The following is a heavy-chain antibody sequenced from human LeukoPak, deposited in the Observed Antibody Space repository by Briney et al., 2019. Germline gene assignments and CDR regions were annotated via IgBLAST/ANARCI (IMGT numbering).Heavy chain of an antibody. Sequence: SETLSLTCTASGGSISSYYWSWIRQPAGKGLEWIGRIYTSGSTNYNPSLKSRVTISVDTSKNQFSLKLSSVTAADTAVYYCARDLVIVVVPAAIETNWFDPWGQGTLVTVSS. CDR3: ARDLVIVVVPAAIETNWFDP. J-gene: IGHJ5*02. CDR1: GGSISSYY. CDR2: IYTSGST. V-gene: IGHV4-4*07. D-gene: IGHD2-2*03.